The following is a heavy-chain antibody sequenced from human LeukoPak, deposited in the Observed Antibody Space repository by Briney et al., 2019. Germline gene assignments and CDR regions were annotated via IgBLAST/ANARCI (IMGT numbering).Heavy chain of an antibody. V-gene: IGHV3-7*01. J-gene: IGHJ4*02. CDR1: GFTFSNYW. D-gene: IGHD1-1*01. CDR2: IKTDGSEK. CDR3: TRNWNYLDY. Sequence: GGSLRLSCEGSGFTFSNYWMGWVRQAPGKGLQWVANIKTDGSEKYYVDSVKGRFTISRDNAKNSLYLQMNSLRAEDTAVYYCTRNWNYLDYWGQGTLVTVSS.